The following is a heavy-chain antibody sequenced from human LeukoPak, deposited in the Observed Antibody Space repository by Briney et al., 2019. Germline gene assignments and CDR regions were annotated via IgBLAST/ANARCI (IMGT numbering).Heavy chain of an antibody. J-gene: IGHJ4*02. CDR3: ARAAAAKSLPEPFDY. Sequence: GGPLRLPWEPSGFPSSSYPSPWARQAPAKGRGGGPVLPDDGSNKYYADSAKGRFTISRDNSKNTLYLQMNSLRAEDTAVYYCARAAAAKSLPEPFDYWGQGTLVTVSS. CDR2: LPDDGSNK. CDR1: GFPSSSYP. V-gene: IGHV3-30-3*01. D-gene: IGHD6-13*01.